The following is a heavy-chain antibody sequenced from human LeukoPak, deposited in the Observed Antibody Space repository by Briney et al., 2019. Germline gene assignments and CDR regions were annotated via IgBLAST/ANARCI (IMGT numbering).Heavy chain of an antibody. D-gene: IGHD4/OR15-4a*01. CDR3: ARRAPIYSSDNGAYYF. Sequence: KPSETLSLTCSVSGGSLSGYCWAWLRQAPGQGLEWVGEIDQTRTRNYSPSLKSRLSMSVDTSTNQFSLTLTSVTAADTAMYYCARRAPIYSSDNGAYYFWGQGTLVTVSS. J-gene: IGHJ4*03. CDR1: GGSLSGYC. CDR2: IDQTRTR. V-gene: IGHV4-34*10.